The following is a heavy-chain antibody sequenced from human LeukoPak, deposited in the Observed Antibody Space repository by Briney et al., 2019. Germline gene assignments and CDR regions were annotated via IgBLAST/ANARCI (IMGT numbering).Heavy chain of an antibody. V-gene: IGHV1-46*01. D-gene: IGHD1-26*01. CDR1: GYTFTSYG. Sequence: ASVKVSCKASGYTFTSYGINWVRQATGQGLEWMGIINPTGGSTTYAQRFQVRVTMTRDTSTSTVYMELSSLRSEDTAVYYCARDTSSGSYSFDYWGQGTLVTVSS. J-gene: IGHJ4*02. CDR3: ARDTSSGSYSFDY. CDR2: INPTGGST.